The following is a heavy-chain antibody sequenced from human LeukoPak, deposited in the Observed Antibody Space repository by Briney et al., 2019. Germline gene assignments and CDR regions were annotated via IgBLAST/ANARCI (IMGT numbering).Heavy chain of an antibody. CDR3: AREANIADRTAEYYYYYMDV. V-gene: IGHV1-18*01. D-gene: IGHD6-6*01. CDR1: GYTFTSYG. J-gene: IGHJ6*03. Sequence: ASVKVSCKASGYTFTSYGISWVRQAPGQGLERRGWISAYNGNTNYAQTLQGRVTMTTDTSTSTPYMELRSLRSDDTAVYYCAREANIADRTAEYYYYYMDVWGKGTTVTVSS. CDR2: ISAYNGNT.